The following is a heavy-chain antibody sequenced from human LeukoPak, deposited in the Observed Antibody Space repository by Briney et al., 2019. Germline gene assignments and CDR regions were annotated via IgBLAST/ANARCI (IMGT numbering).Heavy chain of an antibody. Sequence: GGSRRLSCAASGFTFSDYYMNWIRQALGKGLEWVSYISRGGSTTYYADSVKGRFTISRDNAKNSLYLQMNSLRAEDTAVYYCVRGVSISSSWYNDIWGQGTMVTVSS. D-gene: IGHD6-13*01. J-gene: IGHJ3*02. CDR1: GFTFSDYY. CDR3: VRGVSISSSWYNDI. CDR2: ISRGGSTT. V-gene: IGHV3-11*01.